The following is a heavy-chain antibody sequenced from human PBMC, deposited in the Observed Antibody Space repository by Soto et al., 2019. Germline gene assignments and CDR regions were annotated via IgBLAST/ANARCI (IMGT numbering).Heavy chain of an antibody. J-gene: IGHJ3*02. D-gene: IGHD3-22*01. V-gene: IGHV3-30*18. CDR1: GFTFSSYG. Sequence: GGSLRLSCAASGFTFSSYGMHWVRQAPGKGLEWVAVISYDGSNKYYADSVKGRFTISRDNSKNTLYLQMNSLRAEDTAVYYSAKDQGSSGYSPGYDAFDIWGQGTMVTVSS. CDR2: ISYDGSNK. CDR3: AKDQGSSGYSPGYDAFDI.